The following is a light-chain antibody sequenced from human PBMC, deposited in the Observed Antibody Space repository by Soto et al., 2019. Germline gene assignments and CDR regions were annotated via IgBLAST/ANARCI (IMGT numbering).Light chain of an antibody. CDR3: QQYGSSLST. V-gene: IGKV3-20*01. J-gene: IGKJ1*01. CDR2: GAS. Sequence: EIVLTQSPGTLSLSPGERATLSCRASQSVSSSYLAWYQQKPGQAPRLLIYGASSRATSIPDRFSGSGSGTAFALTISRLEPEDCAVYDCQQYGSSLSTFGQGTKVEIK. CDR1: QSVSSSY.